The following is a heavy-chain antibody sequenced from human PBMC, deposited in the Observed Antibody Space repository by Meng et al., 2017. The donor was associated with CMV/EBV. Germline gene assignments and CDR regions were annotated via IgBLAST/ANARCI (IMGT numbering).Heavy chain of an antibody. CDR2: IYYSGST. J-gene: IGHJ6*02. CDR1: GGSISSYY. V-gene: IGHV4-59*01. CDR3: ARVLRSGYYYYGMDV. D-gene: IGHD3-3*01. Sequence: GSLRLSCTVSGGSISSYYWSWIRQPPGKGLEWIGYIYYSGSTNYNPSLKSRVTISVDTSKNQFSLKLSSVTAADTAVYYCARVLRSGYYYYGMDVWGQGTTVTVSS.